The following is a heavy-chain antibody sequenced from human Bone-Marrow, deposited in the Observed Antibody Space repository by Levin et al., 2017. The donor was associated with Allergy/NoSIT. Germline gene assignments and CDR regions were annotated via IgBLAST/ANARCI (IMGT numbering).Heavy chain of an antibody. V-gene: IGHV2-26*01. Sequence: KQSGPTLVKPTETLTLTCTVSGFSLNSASMGVSWIRQPPGKALEWLAQIFSNDEKWYNASLKTRLTISRDTSKSQVVLTMAHVDPVDRGTYYCARMVGWRKGFDFWGQGTLVTVSS. CDR2: IFSNDEK. D-gene: IGHD3-3*01. CDR3: ARMVGWRKGFDF. J-gene: IGHJ4*02. CDR1: GFSLNSASMG.